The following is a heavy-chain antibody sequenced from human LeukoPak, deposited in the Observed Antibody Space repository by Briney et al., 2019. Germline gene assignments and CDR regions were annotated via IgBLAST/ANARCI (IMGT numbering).Heavy chain of an antibody. J-gene: IGHJ4*02. Sequence: PGGSLRLSCAASGFTFSSYSMNWVRQAPGKGLEWVSYISSSSSTIYYADSVKGRFTISRDNAKNSLYLQMNSLRAEDTAVYYCAGNRDGYNYSPFDYWGQGTLVTVSS. CDR1: GFTFSSYS. V-gene: IGHV3-48*04. CDR3: AGNRDGYNYSPFDY. CDR2: ISSSSSTI. D-gene: IGHD5-24*01.